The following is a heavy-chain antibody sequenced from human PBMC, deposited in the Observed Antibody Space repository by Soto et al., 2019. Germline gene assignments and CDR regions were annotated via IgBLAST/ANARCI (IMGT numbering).Heavy chain of an antibody. V-gene: IGHV2-5*02. CDR1: GFSLSTSGVG. Sequence: QITLKESGPTLVKPTQTLTLTCTFSGFSLSTSGVGVGWIRQPPGKALEWLALIYWDDDKRYSPSLKSRLTITKDTSKNQVVLTMTTMDPVDTATYYCEHQGGSLFPFDYWGQGTLVTVSS. CDR2: IYWDDDK. J-gene: IGHJ4*02. D-gene: IGHD1-26*01. CDR3: EHQGGSLFPFDY.